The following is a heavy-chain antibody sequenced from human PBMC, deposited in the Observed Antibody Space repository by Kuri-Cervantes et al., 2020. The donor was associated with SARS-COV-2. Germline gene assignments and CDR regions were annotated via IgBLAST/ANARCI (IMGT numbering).Heavy chain of an antibody. CDR3: ARRAKMLRFLEWFPGCMDV. D-gene: IGHD3-3*01. J-gene: IGHJ6*03. CDR2: IYYSGST. V-gene: IGHV4-39*01. CDR1: GGSISSSSYY. Sequence: GSLRLSCTVSGGSISSSSYYWGWIRQPPGKGLEWIGSIYYSGSTYYNPSLKSRVTISVDTSKNQFSLKLSSVTAADTAVYYCARRAKMLRFLEWFPGCMDVWGKGTTVTVSS.